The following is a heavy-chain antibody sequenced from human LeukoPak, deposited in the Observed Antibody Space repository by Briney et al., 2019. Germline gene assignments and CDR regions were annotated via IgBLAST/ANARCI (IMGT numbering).Heavy chain of an antibody. CDR1: GFTLSNHW. V-gene: IGHV3-7*03. CDR3: ARNNGMDV. Sequence: GGSLRLSCAASGFTLSNHWMTWVRQVPGRGPGWVANVNRDGSETYYLDSVEGRFTISKDNAKNPLYLQMNSLRAEDTALYHCARNNGMDVWGQGTTVIVSS. CDR2: VNRDGSET. J-gene: IGHJ6*02.